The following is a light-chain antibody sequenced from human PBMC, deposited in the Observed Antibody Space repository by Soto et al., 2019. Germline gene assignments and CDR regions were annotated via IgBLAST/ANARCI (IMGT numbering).Light chain of an antibody. CDR3: QQLNTYPIT. J-gene: IGKJ5*01. CDR1: QAISSY. V-gene: IGKV1-9*01. Sequence: IQLTQSPSFLSASLGDRVTITCRASQAISSYLAWYQQKPGKAPKLLIYAASTLQSGVPSRFSGSGSGTEFTLTISSLQPEDFGTYYCQQLNTYPITFGQGTRLEIK. CDR2: AAS.